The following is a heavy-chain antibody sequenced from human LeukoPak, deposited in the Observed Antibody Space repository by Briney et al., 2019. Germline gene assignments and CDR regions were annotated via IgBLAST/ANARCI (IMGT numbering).Heavy chain of an antibody. CDR3: ARDRPVDYDFWSGYYDY. J-gene: IGHJ4*02. Sequence: SETLSLTCTVSGGSISSYHWSWIRQPPGKGLEWIGYIYYSGSTNYNPSLKSRVTISVDTSKNQFSLKLSSVTAADTAVYYCARDRPVDYDFWSGYYDYWGQGTLVTVSS. CDR2: IYYSGST. CDR1: GGSISSYH. V-gene: IGHV4-59*01. D-gene: IGHD3-3*01.